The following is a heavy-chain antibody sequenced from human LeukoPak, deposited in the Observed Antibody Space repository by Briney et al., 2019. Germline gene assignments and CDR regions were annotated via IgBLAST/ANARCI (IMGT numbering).Heavy chain of an antibody. D-gene: IGHD2-15*01. J-gene: IGHJ6*02. CDR2: ISGSGGST. CDR1: GFTFSSYA. V-gene: IGHV3-23*01. CDR3: AKYTPSYCSGGSCYPNNYYYYYGMDV. Sequence: GGSLRLSCAASGFTFSSYAMSWVRQAPGKGLEWVSAISGSGGSTYYADSVKGRFTISRYNSKNTLYLQMNSLRAEDTAVYYCAKYTPSYCSGGSCYPNNYYYYYGMDVWGQGTTVTVSS.